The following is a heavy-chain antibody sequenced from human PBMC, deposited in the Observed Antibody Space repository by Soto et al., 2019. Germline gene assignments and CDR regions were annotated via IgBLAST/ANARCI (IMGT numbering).Heavy chain of an antibody. J-gene: IGHJ4*02. CDR2: ISYDGSNK. Sequence: GGSLRLSCADSGFTFSNYGMHWVRQAPGKGLEWVAAISYDGSNKYYADSVEGRFTISRDNSKSTVYLQMNSLRAEDTAIYYCAKDTYYYDSSGYYVFHYWGQGALVTVSS. CDR1: GFTFSNYG. V-gene: IGHV3-30*18. D-gene: IGHD3-22*01. CDR3: AKDTYYYDSSGYYVFHY.